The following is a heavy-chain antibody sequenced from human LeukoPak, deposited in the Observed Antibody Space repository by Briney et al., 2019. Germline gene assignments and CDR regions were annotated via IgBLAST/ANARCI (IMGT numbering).Heavy chain of an antibody. V-gene: IGHV4-34*01. J-gene: IGHJ5*02. D-gene: IGHD3-22*01. Sequence: SETLSLTCAVYGGSSSGYYWSWIRQPPGKGLEWIGEINHSGSTNYNPSLKSRVTISVDTSKNQFSLKLSSVTAADTAVYYCARGLKKIINYYDSRGHNWFDPWGQGTLVTVSS. CDR2: INHSGST. CDR1: GGSSSGYY. CDR3: ARGLKKIINYYDSRGHNWFDP.